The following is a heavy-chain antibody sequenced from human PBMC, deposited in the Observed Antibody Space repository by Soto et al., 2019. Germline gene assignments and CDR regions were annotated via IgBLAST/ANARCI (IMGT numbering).Heavy chain of an antibody. CDR2: INSDGSST. D-gene: IGHD3-3*01. CDR3: ARDLYDFWSGYSEYYFDY. Sequence: GGSLRLSCAASGFTFSSYWMHWVRQAPGKGLVWVSRINSDGSSTSYADSVKGRFTISRDNAKNTLYLQMNSLRAEDTAVYYCARDLYDFWSGYSEYYFDYWGQGTLVTVSS. J-gene: IGHJ4*02. CDR1: GFTFSSYW. V-gene: IGHV3-74*01.